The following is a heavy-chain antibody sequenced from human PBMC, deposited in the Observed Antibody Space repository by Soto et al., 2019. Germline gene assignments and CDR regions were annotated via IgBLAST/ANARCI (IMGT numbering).Heavy chain of an antibody. CDR2: IGGSGRKT. D-gene: IGHD6-13*01. CDR1: GFTFTKSG. V-gene: IGHV3-23*01. Sequence: GWSLRLSCASSGFTFTKSGMSWVRQAPGKGLEWVAGIGGSGRKTYYADSVKGRFSISRDNSKNSLFLQMNSLSADDTAIYYCAKDGLSDSPSAIDYWGLGTLVTVSS. J-gene: IGHJ4*02. CDR3: AKDGLSDSPSAIDY.